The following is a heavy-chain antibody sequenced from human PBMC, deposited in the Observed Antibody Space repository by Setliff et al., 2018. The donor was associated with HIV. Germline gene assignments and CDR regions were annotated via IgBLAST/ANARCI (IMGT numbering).Heavy chain of an antibody. CDR2: INHSGRT. D-gene: IGHD6-19*01. CDR1: GGSLSGYY. Sequence: SETLSLTCAVYGGSLSGYYWSWIRQAPGKGLEWIGEINHSGRTKYSPSLRSRVSISVDTSKTQFSLKLSSVTAADTAVYYCARGGYSSGWSDMDVWGKGTTVTVSS. J-gene: IGHJ6*03. V-gene: IGHV4-34*01. CDR3: ARGGYSSGWSDMDV.